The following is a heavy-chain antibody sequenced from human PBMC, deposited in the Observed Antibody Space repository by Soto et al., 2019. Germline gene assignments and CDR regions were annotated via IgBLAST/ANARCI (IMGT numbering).Heavy chain of an antibody. CDR3: AIIVAVAGPEEYNWFDP. CDR1: GGSFSGYY. CDR2: INHSGST. Sequence: QVQLQQWGAGLLKPSETLSLTCAVYGGSFSGYYWSWIRQPPGKGLEWIGEINHSGSTNYNPSLKSRVTISVDTSKNQFSLKLSSVTAADTAVYYCAIIVAVAGPEEYNWFDPWGQGTLVTVSS. D-gene: IGHD6-19*01. J-gene: IGHJ5*02. V-gene: IGHV4-34*01.